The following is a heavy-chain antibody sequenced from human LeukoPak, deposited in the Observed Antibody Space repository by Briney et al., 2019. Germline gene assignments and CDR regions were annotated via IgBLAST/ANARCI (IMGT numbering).Heavy chain of an antibody. CDR1: GFTLRSYT. CDR3: AREGLLTRLSSGDAFDI. V-gene: IGHV3-21*01. J-gene: IGHJ3*02. CDR2: ISSSTAYI. Sequence: GRSLRLACAAAGFTLRSYTMNWVRQAPGKGLEWDASISSSTAYIYYADSLRGRYTIARDKTKSSLYLQMSSLRAEDTAVYYCAREGLLTRLSSGDAFDIWGQGTMVTVSS. D-gene: IGHD3-9*01.